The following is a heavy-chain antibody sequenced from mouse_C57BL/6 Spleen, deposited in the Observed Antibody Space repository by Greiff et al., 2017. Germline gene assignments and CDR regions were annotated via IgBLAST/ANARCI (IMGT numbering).Heavy chain of an antibody. CDR2: MWWDDDK. D-gene: IGHD1-1*01. CDR1: GFSLSTFGMG. CDR3: ARMDYGSRGVDY. Sequence: QVTLKVSGPGILQPSQTLSLTCSSSGFSLSTFGMGVGRLRQPSGKGLEWLAHMWWDDDKYYNPALKSRLTISKDTSKNQVFLKVANVHTADTATYYCARMDYGSRGVDYWGQGTSVTVSA. V-gene: IGHV8-8*01. J-gene: IGHJ4*01.